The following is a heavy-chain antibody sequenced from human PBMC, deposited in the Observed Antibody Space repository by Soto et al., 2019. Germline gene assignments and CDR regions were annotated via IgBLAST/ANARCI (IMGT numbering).Heavy chain of an antibody. CDR1: GLTFSNYA. CDR3: AKNQERELPRVIDF. J-gene: IGHJ4*02. Sequence: RGSLRISCAASGLTFSNYAMIWVRQAPGGGLEWVSSMSGSSSTTYYADSVRGRFTISRDRSKNTLYLQMSSLRAEDTALYYCAKNQERELPRVIDFWGQGTLVTVSS. CDR2: MSGSSSTT. V-gene: IGHV3-23*01. D-gene: IGHD1-7*01.